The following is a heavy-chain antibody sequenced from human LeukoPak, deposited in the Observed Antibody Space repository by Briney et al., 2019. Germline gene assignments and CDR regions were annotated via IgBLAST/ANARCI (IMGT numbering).Heavy chain of an antibody. D-gene: IGHD4-23*01. CDR3: ARVRRWELRDAFHL. J-gene: IGHJ3*01. Sequence: PGRSLRLSCAASGFSFKDYNMHWARQAPGKGLEWVAVITYDGSNKYYTDSVKGRFTISRDNSKSTLYLQMNNLKPEDTAMYYCARVRRWELRDAFHLWGQGTMVTVSS. CDR2: ITYDGSNK. CDR1: GFSFKDYN. V-gene: IGHV3-30*03.